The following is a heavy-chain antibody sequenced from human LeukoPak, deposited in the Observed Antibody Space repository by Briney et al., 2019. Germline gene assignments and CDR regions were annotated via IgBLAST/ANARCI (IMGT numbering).Heavy chain of an antibody. V-gene: IGHV4-4*07. J-gene: IGHJ4*02. CDR2: IYTSGST. CDR1: GGSISSYY. CDR3: ASQRTYYDILTGSYRGYFDY. D-gene: IGHD3-9*01. Sequence: SETLSLTCTVSGGSISSYYWSWIRQPAGKGLEWSGRIYTSGSTNYNPSLKSRVTMSVDTSKNQSSLKLSSVTAADTAVYYCASQRTYYDILTGSYRGYFDYWGQGTLVTVSS.